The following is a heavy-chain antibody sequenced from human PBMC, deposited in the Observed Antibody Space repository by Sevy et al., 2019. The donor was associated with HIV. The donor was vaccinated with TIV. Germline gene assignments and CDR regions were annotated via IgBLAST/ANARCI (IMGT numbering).Heavy chain of an antibody. CDR3: ARVRSIYVDTTRYYAMDV. Sequence: GGSLRLSCAASGFTFSSYGMHWVRRAPGKGLEWVALTWYDGSTKFYADSVKGRFTISRDNSKNILSLQMNSLRADDTAVYYCARVRSIYVDTTRYYAMDVWGQGTTVTVSS. J-gene: IGHJ6*02. D-gene: IGHD5-18*01. V-gene: IGHV3-33*01. CDR1: GFTFSSYG. CDR2: TWYDGSTK.